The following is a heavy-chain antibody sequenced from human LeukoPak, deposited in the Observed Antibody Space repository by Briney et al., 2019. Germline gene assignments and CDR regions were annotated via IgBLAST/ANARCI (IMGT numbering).Heavy chain of an antibody. CDR2: IYYSGST. D-gene: IGHD1-26*01. J-gene: IGHJ4*02. Sequence: SETLSLTCTVSGGSISSYYWSWIRQPPGKGLEGIGYIYYSGSTNYNPSLKSRVTISVDTSKNQFSLKLSSVTAADTAVYYCAREHNSGSYFDYWGQGTLVTVSS. CDR3: AREHNSGSYFDY. CDR1: GGSISSYY. V-gene: IGHV4-59*01.